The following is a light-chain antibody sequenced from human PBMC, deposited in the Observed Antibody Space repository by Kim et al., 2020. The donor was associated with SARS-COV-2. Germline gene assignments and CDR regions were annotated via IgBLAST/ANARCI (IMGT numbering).Light chain of an antibody. CDR3: SSRDSNGYVL. V-gene: IGLV3-19*01. CDR1: SLRSYI. CDR2: GKN. Sequence: SSELTQDPAVSVALGQTVRITCQGDSLRSYIASWYQQKPGQAPIVVISGKNNRPSGIPDRFSGSSSGNTASLTITGAQAEDEADYCCSSRDSNGYVLFGGGTKLTVL. J-gene: IGLJ2*01.